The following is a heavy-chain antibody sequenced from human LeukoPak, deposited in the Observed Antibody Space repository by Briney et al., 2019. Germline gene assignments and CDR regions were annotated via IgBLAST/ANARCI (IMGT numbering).Heavy chain of an antibody. CDR2: ISSSSSTI. V-gene: IGHV3-48*01. Sequence: GGSLRLSCAASGFTFSSYSMNWVRQAPGKGLEWVSYISSSSSTIYYADSVKGRFTISRDNAKNSLSLQMNSLRAEDTAVYYCARDGYNWNDFYYYYYMDVWGKGTTVTVSS. CDR3: ARDGYNWNDFYYYYYMDV. J-gene: IGHJ6*03. CDR1: GFTFSSYS. D-gene: IGHD1-20*01.